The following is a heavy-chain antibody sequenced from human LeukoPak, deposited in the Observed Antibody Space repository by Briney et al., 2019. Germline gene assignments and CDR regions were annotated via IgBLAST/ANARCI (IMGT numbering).Heavy chain of an antibody. CDR1: GGTLITHI. CDR3: ARHSSRGQYYAFDF. D-gene: IGHD3-3*01. J-gene: IGHJ4*02. CDR2: IVPMIGIA. Sequence: GASVKVSCKASGGTLITHIISWVRQAPGQGLEWMGRIVPMIGIANYAQKFQGRVTITADKSTNTAYMEMNNLRFEDTAVYYCARHSSRGQYYAFDFWGQGALVTVSS. V-gene: IGHV1-69*02.